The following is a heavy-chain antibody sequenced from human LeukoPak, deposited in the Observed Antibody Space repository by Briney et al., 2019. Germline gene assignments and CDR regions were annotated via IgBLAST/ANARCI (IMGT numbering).Heavy chain of an antibody. CDR1: GFTVNSKY. CDR2: VYSGDRT. D-gene: IGHD1-26*01. J-gene: IGHJ4*02. Sequence: PGGSLRLSCAASGFTVNSKYMSWVRQAPGKGLEWVSVVYSGDRTYYADSVKGRFTISRDDSTNTLYLLMNSLRAEDTAVYYCARGYLIDYWGQGTLVTVSS. V-gene: IGHV3-66*01. CDR3: ARGYLIDY.